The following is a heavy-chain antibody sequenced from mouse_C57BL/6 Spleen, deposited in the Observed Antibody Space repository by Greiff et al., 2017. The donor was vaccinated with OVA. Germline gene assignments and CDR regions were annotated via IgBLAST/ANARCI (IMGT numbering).Heavy chain of an antibody. CDR3: ASDRGYGSYYYAMDY. Sequence: EVQLQESGGGLVKPGGSLKLSCAASGFTFSSYAMSWVRQTPEKRLEWVATISDGGSYTYYPDNVKGRFTISSDNAKNNLYLQMSHLKSEDTAMYYCASDRGYGSYYYAMDYWGQGTSVTVSS. V-gene: IGHV5-4*01. CDR1: GFTFSSYA. CDR2: ISDGGSYT. J-gene: IGHJ4*01. D-gene: IGHD1-1*01.